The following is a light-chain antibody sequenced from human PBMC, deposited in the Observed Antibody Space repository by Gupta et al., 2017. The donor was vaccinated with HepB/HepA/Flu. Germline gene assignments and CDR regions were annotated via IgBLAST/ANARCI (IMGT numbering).Light chain of an antibody. CDR1: QGISSS. CDR2: AAS. CDR3: QQLNSYPPT. V-gene: IGKV1-9*01. Sequence: DIQLTQSPSFLSASVGDRVTITCRASQGISSSLAWYQQKPGKGPKLLIYAASTLQSGVPSRFSGSGSGTEFTLTISSLQPEDFATYYCQQLNSYPPTFGPGTKVDIQ. J-gene: IGKJ3*01.